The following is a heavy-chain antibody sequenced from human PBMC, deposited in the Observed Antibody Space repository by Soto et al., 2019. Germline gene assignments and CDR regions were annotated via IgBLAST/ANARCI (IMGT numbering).Heavy chain of an antibody. V-gene: IGHV3-33*01. Sequence: GGSLRLSCAASGFTFSSYGMHWVRQAPGKGLEWVAVIWYDGSNKYYADSVKGRLTISRDNSKNTLYLQMNSLRAEDTAVYYCARGSSRGNYFDYWGQGTLVTVSS. CDR2: IWYDGSNK. J-gene: IGHJ4*02. CDR1: GFTFSSYG. CDR3: ARGSSRGNYFDY. D-gene: IGHD2-15*01.